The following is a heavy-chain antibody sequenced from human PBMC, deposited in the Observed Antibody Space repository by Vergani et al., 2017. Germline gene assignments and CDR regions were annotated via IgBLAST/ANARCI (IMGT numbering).Heavy chain of an antibody. CDR3: AKAAVLVVVPAAIDY. CDR2: ISGSGVSA. Sequence: EVQLLESGGGLVQPGGSLRLTCAASEFTFSNYAMNWVRQAPGKGLEWVSGISGSGVSAYHTDSVKGRFTISRDNSKNTLYLQMNSLRAEDTAVYYCAKAAVLVVVPAAIDYWGQGTLVTVSS. D-gene: IGHD2-2*01. V-gene: IGHV3-23*01. J-gene: IGHJ4*02. CDR1: EFTFSNYA.